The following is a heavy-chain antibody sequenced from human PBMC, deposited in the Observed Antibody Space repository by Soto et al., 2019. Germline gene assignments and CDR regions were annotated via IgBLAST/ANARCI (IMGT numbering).Heavy chain of an antibody. J-gene: IGHJ5*02. CDR1: GYTFTSYG. V-gene: IGHV1-18*04. CDR3: ARDLLAVAGTRHINWFDP. CDR2: ISAYNGNT. D-gene: IGHD6-19*01. Sequence: QVQLVQSGAEVKKPGASVKVSCKASGYTFTSYGISWVRQAPGHGLEWMGWISAYNGNTNYAQKLQGRVTMTTDTSTSTAYMDLRGLRSDATAVYYCARDLLAVAGTRHINWFDPCGQGTLVTVSS.